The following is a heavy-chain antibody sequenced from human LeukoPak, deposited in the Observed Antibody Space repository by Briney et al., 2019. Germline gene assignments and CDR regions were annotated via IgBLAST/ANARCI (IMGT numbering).Heavy chain of an antibody. CDR1: GGSISSYH. D-gene: IGHD3-22*01. Sequence: SETLSLTCTVSGGSISSYHWSWIRQPPGKGLEWIGYIYYSGSTNYNPSLKSRVTISVDTSKNQFSLKLSSVTAADTAVYYCARLRDDSSGYYPPYYFDYWGQGTLVTVSS. J-gene: IGHJ4*02. CDR3: ARLRDDSSGYYPPYYFDY. CDR2: IYYSGST. V-gene: IGHV4-59*01.